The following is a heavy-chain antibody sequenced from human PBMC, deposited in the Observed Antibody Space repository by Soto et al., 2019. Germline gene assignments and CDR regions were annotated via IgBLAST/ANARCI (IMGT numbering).Heavy chain of an antibody. J-gene: IGHJ1*01. V-gene: IGHV1-69*13. CDR1: GGTFSSYA. Sequence: SVKVSCKASGGTFSSYAISWVRQAPGQGLEWMGGIIPIFGTANYAQKFQGRVTITADESTSTAYMELSSLRSEDTAVYCCVEAAAGIRYFQHWGQGTLVTVSS. CDR3: VEAAAGIRYFQH. CDR2: IIPIFGTA. D-gene: IGHD6-13*01.